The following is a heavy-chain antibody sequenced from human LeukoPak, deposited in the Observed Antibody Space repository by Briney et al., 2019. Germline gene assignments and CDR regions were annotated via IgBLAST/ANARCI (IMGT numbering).Heavy chain of an antibody. CDR3: ARGDYDTSGYYSWTYYFDY. D-gene: IGHD3-22*01. Sequence: GRSLRLSCAASGFTFSDYYVSWIRQTPGKGLEWVSYISSSGSTIYYADSVKGRFTISRDNAKNSLYLQMTSLRAEGTAVYYCARGDYDTSGYYSWTYYFDYWGQGTLVTVSS. J-gene: IGHJ4*02. CDR2: ISSSGSTI. V-gene: IGHV3-11*01. CDR1: GFTFSDYY.